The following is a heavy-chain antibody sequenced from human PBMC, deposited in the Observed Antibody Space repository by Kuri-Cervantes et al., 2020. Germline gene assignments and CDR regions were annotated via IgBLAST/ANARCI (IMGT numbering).Heavy chain of an antibody. CDR1: VFSLSTGGMR. D-gene: IGHD6-13*01. CDR2: IDWDDDK. CDR3: AHRCRSWTYYYYSYMDV. V-gene: IGHV2-70*12. Sequence: SDSTLVKPTQTLTLTCTFSVFSLSTGGMRGSWIRQPPGKALEWLARIDWDDDKFYITSLNSRLTITKDTSKHQVVLTMTNMDPVDTATYYGAHRCRSWTYYYYSYMDVWGKGTTVTVSS. J-gene: IGHJ6*03.